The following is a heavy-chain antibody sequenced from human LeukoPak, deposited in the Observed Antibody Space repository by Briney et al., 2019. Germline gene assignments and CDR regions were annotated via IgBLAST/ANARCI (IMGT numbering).Heavy chain of an antibody. V-gene: IGHV4-59*08. CDR2: IYYSGST. D-gene: IGHD3-22*01. CDR3: ARHEDYYDSSYFDY. CDR1: GGSISSYY. Sequence: SETLSLTCTVSGGSISSYYWSWIRQPPGKGLERIGYIYYSGSTNYNPSLKSRVTISVDTSKNQFSLKLSSVTAADTAVYYCARHEDYYDSSYFDYWGQGTLVTVSS. J-gene: IGHJ4*02.